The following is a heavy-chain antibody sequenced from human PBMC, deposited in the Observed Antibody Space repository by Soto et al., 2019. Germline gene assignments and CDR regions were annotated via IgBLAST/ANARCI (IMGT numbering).Heavy chain of an antibody. CDR2: IYYSGST. V-gene: IGHV4-61*01. Sequence: SETLSLTCTVSGASVSSGSYYWSWIRQPPGKGLEWIGYIYYSGSTNYNPSLKSRVTISVDTSKNQFSLKLSSVTAADTAVYYCARAWFFGGHFDYWGQGTLVTVSS. J-gene: IGHJ4*02. CDR3: ARAWFFGGHFDY. CDR1: GASVSSGSYY. D-gene: IGHD3-3*01.